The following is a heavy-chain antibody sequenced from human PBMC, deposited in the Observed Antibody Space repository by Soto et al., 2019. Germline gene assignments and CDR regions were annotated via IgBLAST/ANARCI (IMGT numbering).Heavy chain of an antibody. CDR2: IYWNDDK. CDR1: GFSLTTIGAA. D-gene: IGHD3-3*01. Sequence: QITLKESGPTLVRPTETLTLTCTFSGFSLTTIGAAVGCIRQPPGKALELLALIYWNDDKRYRPSLKNRLSITKDTSRTQAVLTLTEVDPAKTATYDCRQRPTLTVFGLVINNGIWFDPWGPGTLVTVSS. J-gene: IGHJ5*02. CDR3: RQRPTLTVFGLVINNGIWFDP. V-gene: IGHV2-5*01.